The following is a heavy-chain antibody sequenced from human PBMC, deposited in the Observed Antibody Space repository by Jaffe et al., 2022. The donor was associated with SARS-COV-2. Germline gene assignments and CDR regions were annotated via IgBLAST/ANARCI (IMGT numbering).Heavy chain of an antibody. Sequence: QVQLVESGGGVVQPGRSLRLSCAASGFTFSSYAMHWVRQAPGKGLEWVAVISYDGSNKYYADSVKGRFTISRDNSKNTLYLQMNSLRAEDTAVYYCARGGSLEYSSSSQGFDYWGQGTLVTVSS. D-gene: IGHD6-6*01. CDR3: ARGGSLEYSSSSQGFDY. J-gene: IGHJ4*02. V-gene: IGHV3-30-3*01. CDR1: GFTFSSYA. CDR2: ISYDGSNK.